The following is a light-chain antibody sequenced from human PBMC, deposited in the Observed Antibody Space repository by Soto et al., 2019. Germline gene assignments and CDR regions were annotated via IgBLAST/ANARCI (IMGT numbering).Light chain of an antibody. J-gene: IGKJ5*01. V-gene: IGKV3-11*01. CDR2: DAS. Sequence: EIVLTQSPATLSLSPGERATLSCRASQSVSSYLAWYQQKPGQAPRLLIYDASNWATGIPARFSGSGSGTDFTLTISSLEPEDFAVYYCQQRSNWPRLTFGQGTRLEIK. CDR3: QQRSNWPRLT. CDR1: QSVSSY.